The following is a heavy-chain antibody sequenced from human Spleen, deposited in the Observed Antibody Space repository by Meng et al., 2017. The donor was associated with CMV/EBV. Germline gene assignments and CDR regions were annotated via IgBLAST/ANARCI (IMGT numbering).Heavy chain of an antibody. V-gene: IGHV4-34*01. CDR3: ARDGDGYPTDY. CDR2: INHSGST. CDR1: GGSFSGYY. Sequence: QVQLQGSGPGLVKPSETLSLTCAVYGGSFSGYYWSWIRQPPGKGLEWIGEINHSGSTNYNPSLKSRVTISVDTSKNQFSLKLSSVTAADTAVYYCARDGDGYPTDYWGQGTLVTVSS. D-gene: IGHD5-24*01. J-gene: IGHJ4*02.